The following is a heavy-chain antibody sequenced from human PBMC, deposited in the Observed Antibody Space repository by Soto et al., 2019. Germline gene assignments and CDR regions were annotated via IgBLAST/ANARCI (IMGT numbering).Heavy chain of an antibody. CDR1: GGSISSSSYY. CDR3: ARRVYCSSTSCYSGYYYYYGMDV. D-gene: IGHD2-2*01. CDR2: IYYSGST. Sequence: PSETLSLTCTVSGGSISSSSYYWGWIRQPPGKGLEWIGSIYYSGSTYYNPSLKSRVTISVDTSKNQLSLKLSSVTAADTAVYYCARRVYCSSTSCYSGYYYYYGMDVWGQGTTVTVSS. J-gene: IGHJ6*02. V-gene: IGHV4-39*01.